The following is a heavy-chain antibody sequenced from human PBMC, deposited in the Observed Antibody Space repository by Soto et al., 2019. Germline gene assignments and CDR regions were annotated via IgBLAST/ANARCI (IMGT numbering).Heavy chain of an antibody. D-gene: IGHD3-10*01. Sequence: SDTPSLTCTVSGCSISSSIYYWGWIRQRPGKGLEWIGSIYYSGSTYYNPSLKSRVTISVDTSKNQFSLRLTSVTAADTAVYYCARDGYDGSGSPYPAYWGQGTQVTVSS. CDR1: GCSISSSIYY. V-gene: IGHV4-39*07. J-gene: IGHJ4*02. CDR3: ARDGYDGSGSPYPAY. CDR2: IYYSGST.